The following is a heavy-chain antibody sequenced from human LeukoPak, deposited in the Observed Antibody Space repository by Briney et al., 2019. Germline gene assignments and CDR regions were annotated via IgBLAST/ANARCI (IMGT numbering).Heavy chain of an antibody. CDR1: GFTFSSYG. Sequence: PGGSLRLSCAASGFTFSSYGMNWVRQAPGKGLEWVSSISSSSSYIYYADSVKGRFTISRDNAKNSLYLQMNSLRAEDTAVYYCAKVTAYDYVWGSYRPALYYFDYWGQGTLVTVSS. V-gene: IGHV3-21*04. J-gene: IGHJ4*02. CDR2: ISSSSSYI. D-gene: IGHD3-16*02. CDR3: AKVTAYDYVWGSYRPALYYFDY.